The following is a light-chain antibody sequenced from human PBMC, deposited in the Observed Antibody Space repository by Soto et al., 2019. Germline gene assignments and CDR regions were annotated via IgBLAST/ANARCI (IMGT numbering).Light chain of an antibody. Sequence: IVMTQSPATLSLSPGEKATLSCRASQSISNNFAWFQQKPGQVPRLLIYGASNRATGVSARFSGSGSGTEFTLTISSLQPDDFATYYCQQYNSYSPWTFGQGTKVDI. V-gene: IGKV3-15*01. CDR3: QQYNSYSPWT. CDR1: QSISNN. CDR2: GAS. J-gene: IGKJ1*01.